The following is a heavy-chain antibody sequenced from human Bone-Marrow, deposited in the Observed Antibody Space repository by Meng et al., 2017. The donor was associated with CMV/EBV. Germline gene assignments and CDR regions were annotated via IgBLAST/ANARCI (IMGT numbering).Heavy chain of an antibody. D-gene: IGHD2-2*01. V-gene: IGHV5-51*01. CDR3: ARLTVPAATENWFDP. Sequence: GESLKISCKGSGYSFTSYWIGWVRQMPGKGLEWMGIIYPGDSDTRYSPSFQGQVTISADKSISTAYLQWSSLKASDTAMYYCARLTVPAATENWFDPWGQGTLVTVSS. J-gene: IGHJ5*02. CDR2: IYPGDSDT. CDR1: GYSFTSYW.